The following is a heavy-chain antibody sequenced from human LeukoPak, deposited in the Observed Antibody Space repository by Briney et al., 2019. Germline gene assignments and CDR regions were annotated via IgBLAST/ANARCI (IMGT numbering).Heavy chain of an antibody. CDR1: GGSFSGYY. V-gene: IGHV4-34*01. Sequence: PLETLSLTCAVYGGSFSGYYWSWIRQPPEKGLEWIGEINHSGSTNYNPSLKSRVTISVDTSKNQFSLKLSSVTAADTAVYYCARLKQWLTWFDPWGQGTLVTVSS. CDR2: INHSGST. J-gene: IGHJ5*02. D-gene: IGHD6-19*01. CDR3: ARLKQWLTWFDP.